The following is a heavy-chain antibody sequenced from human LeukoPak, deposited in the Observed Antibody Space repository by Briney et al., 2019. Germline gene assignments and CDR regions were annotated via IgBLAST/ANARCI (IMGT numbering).Heavy chain of an antibody. CDR2: IYYSGST. D-gene: IGHD3-10*01. Sequence: PSETLSLTCTVSGGSISSYYWSWIRQPPGKGLEWIGYIYYSGSTNYNPSLKSRVTISVDTSKNQFSLKLSSVTAADTAVYYCARSIIRGVISPFDPWGQGTLVTVSS. J-gene: IGHJ5*02. V-gene: IGHV4-59*01. CDR1: GGSISSYY. CDR3: ARSIIRGVISPFDP.